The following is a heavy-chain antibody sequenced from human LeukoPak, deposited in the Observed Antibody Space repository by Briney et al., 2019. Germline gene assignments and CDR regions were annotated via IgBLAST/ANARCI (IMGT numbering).Heavy chain of an antibody. J-gene: IGHJ4*02. D-gene: IGHD3-22*01. CDR3: AREGSDGYDSSGYYHDFDY. CDR1: GFTFSDYY. CDR2: ISSSGSTI. Sequence: GGSLRLSCAASGFTFSDYYMSWIRQAPGKGLEWVSYISSSGSTIYYADSVKGRFTISRDNAKNLLYLQMNSLRAEDTAVYYCAREGSDGYDSSGYYHDFDYWGQGTLVTVSS. V-gene: IGHV3-11*01.